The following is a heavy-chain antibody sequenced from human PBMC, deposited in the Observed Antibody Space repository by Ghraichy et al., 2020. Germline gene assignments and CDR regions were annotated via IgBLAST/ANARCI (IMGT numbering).Heavy chain of an antibody. D-gene: IGHD2-8*01. J-gene: IGHJ6*02. Sequence: GGSLRLSCAASGFTFSSYSMNWVRQAPGKGLEWVSYISSSSSTIYYADSVKGRFTISRDNAKNSLYLQMNSLRDEDTAVYYCARKLVLMVYANYYYGMDVWGQGTTVTVSS. V-gene: IGHV3-48*02. CDR3: ARKLVLMVYANYYYGMDV. CDR1: GFTFSSYS. CDR2: ISSSSSTI.